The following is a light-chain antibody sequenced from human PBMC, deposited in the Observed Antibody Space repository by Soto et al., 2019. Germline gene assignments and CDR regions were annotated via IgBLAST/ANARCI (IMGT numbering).Light chain of an antibody. J-gene: IGKJ1*01. V-gene: IGKV3-15*01. CDR2: GAS. Sequence: EIVLTQSPGTLSLSPGERATLSCRASQSVTNYQLAWFRQKPGQAPRLLIYGASTRATGIPARFSGSGSGTEFTLTISSLQSEDFAVYYCQQYNNWPPRTFGQGTKVDI. CDR3: QQYNNWPPRT. CDR1: QSVTNY.